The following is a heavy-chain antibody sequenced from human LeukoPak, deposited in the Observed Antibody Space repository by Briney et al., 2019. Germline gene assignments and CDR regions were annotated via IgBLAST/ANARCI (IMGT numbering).Heavy chain of an antibody. V-gene: IGHV4-39*01. CDR2: IHYRGNT. CDR1: GGSISSSSYY. D-gene: IGHD3-22*01. Sequence: SETLSLTCTVSGGSISSSSYYWGWIRQPPGKGLEWVGSIHYRGNTYYNPSLKSRVTLSADTSKNQFSLKVTSVTAADTAVYYCARASSGYYWDFDYWGQGALVTVSS. CDR3: ARASSGYYWDFDY. J-gene: IGHJ4*02.